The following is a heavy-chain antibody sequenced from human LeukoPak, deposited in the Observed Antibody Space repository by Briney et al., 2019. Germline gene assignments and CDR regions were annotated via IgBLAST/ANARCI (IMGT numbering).Heavy chain of an antibody. CDR3: ARGAYHYGSGSYYFDY. V-gene: IGHV4-61*05. J-gene: IGHJ4*02. D-gene: IGHD3-10*01. CDR1: GGSISSSSYY. Sequence: SETLSLTCTVSGGSISSSSYYWSWIRQPPGKGLEWIGEINHSGSTNHNPSLKSRVTMSVDKSKNQLSLKLTSVTAADTAMYYCARGAYHYGSGSYYFDYWGQGTLVTVSS. CDR2: INHSGST.